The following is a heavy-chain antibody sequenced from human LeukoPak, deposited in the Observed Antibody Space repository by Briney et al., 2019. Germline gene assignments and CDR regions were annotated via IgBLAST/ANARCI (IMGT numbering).Heavy chain of an antibody. CDR1: GFTFSNAW. V-gene: IGHV3-23*01. CDR2: ISGSGGST. D-gene: IGHD3-22*01. Sequence: PGGSLRLSCAASGFTFSNAWMSWVRQAPGKGLEWVSAISGSGGSTYYADSVKGRFTISRDNSKNTLYLQMNSLRAEDTAVYYCANPDSSGYYPYYFDYWGQGTLVTVSS. CDR3: ANPDSSGYYPYYFDY. J-gene: IGHJ4*02.